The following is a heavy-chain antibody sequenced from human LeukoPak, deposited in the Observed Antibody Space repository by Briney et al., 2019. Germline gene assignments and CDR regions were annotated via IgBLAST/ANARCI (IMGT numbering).Heavy chain of an antibody. CDR1: GYTFTNYG. CDR2: ISAYNGDT. Sequence: ASVKVSCKASGYTFTNYGISWVRQAPGQGLEWLVWISAYNGDTNYAQKVQGRVTMTTDTSTSTASMELRSLRSDDTAVYYCASEGIYDILTGYLYYYGMDDWGQGTTVTVSS. CDR3: ASEGIYDILTGYLYYYGMDD. D-gene: IGHD3-9*01. J-gene: IGHJ6*02. V-gene: IGHV1-18*01.